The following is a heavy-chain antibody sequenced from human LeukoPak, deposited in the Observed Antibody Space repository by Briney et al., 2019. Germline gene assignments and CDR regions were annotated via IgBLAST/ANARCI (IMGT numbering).Heavy chain of an antibody. J-gene: IGHJ6*03. Sequence: SETLSLTCTVSGGSISSYYWSWIRQPPGKGLEWIGYIYYNGSTNYNPSLKSRVTISVDTSKNQFSLKLSSVTAADTAVYYCARGGGSYFYYYYYMDVWGKGTTVTVSS. D-gene: IGHD1-26*01. CDR3: ARGGGSYFYYYYYMDV. V-gene: IGHV4-59*01. CDR1: GGSISSYY. CDR2: IYYNGST.